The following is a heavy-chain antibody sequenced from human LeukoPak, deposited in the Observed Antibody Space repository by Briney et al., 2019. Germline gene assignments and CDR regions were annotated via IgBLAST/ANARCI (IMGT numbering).Heavy chain of an antibody. Sequence: GGSLRLSCAASGFTFSSYAMHWVRQAPGKGLEYVSAISSNGGSTYYANSVKGRFTISRDNSKNTLYLQMGSLRAEDMAVYYCARDLNWEPLGGNWFDPWGQGTLVTVSS. V-gene: IGHV3-64*01. D-gene: IGHD3-16*01. J-gene: IGHJ5*02. CDR2: ISSNGGST. CDR3: ARDLNWEPLGGNWFDP. CDR1: GFTFSSYA.